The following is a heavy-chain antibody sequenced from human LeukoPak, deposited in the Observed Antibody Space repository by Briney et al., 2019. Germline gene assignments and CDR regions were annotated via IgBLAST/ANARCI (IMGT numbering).Heavy chain of an antibody. V-gene: IGHV3-21*06. J-gene: IGHJ3*02. CDR1: GFTFSSYS. D-gene: IGHD3-10*01. CDR2: MTSSSTFI. Sequence: GGSLRLSCAGSGFTFSSYSMNWVRQAPGKGLEWVSSMTSSSTFIYYADSVKGRFTISRDNAKNSLYLQMNSLRAEDTAVYYCARELHYDGSGRVNVDAFDIWGQGTMVTVSS. CDR3: ARELHYDGSGRVNVDAFDI.